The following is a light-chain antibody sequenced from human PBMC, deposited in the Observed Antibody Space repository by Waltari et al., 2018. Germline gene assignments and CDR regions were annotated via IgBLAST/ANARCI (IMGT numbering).Light chain of an antibody. CDR3: NIYTTSNTYVF. CDR2: DVI. Sequence: QAALTQPASVSGSPGQSITISCTGTSADIGGYNYVSWYQQHPGKAPKLIIYDVINRPSGVADRFAGPQSGNTASLTISGLQAEDEADYYCNIYTTSNTYVFFGGGTKLTVL. CDR1: SADIGGYNY. J-gene: IGLJ2*01. V-gene: IGLV2-14*03.